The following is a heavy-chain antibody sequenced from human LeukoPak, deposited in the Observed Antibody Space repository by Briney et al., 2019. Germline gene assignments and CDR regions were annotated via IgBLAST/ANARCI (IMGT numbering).Heavy chain of an antibody. CDR1: GGSVSSGSYY. CDR3: ARGGHCSGGSCYHFDY. CDR2: IYYSGGA. D-gene: IGHD2-15*01. J-gene: IGHJ4*02. Sequence: SETLSLTCTVSGGSVSSGSYYWSWIRQPPGKGLEWIGYIYYSGGANYNPSLKSRVTISVDTSKNQFSLKLSSVTAADTAVYYCARGGHCSGGSCYHFDYWGPGTLVTVSS. V-gene: IGHV4-61*01.